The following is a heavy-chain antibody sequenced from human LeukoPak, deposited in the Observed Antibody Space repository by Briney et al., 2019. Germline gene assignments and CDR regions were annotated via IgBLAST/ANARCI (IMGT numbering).Heavy chain of an antibody. CDR3: ARVSYYDSSGYYGLGSTIDY. D-gene: IGHD3-22*01. CDR1: GGSISSYC. V-gene: IGHV4-34*01. CDR2: INHSGST. J-gene: IGHJ4*02. Sequence: SETLSLTCTVSGGSISSYCWSWIRQPPGKGLEWIGEINHSGSTNYNPSLKSRVTISVDTSKNQFSLKLSSVTAADTAVYYRARVSYYDSSGYYGLGSTIDYWGQGTLVTVSS.